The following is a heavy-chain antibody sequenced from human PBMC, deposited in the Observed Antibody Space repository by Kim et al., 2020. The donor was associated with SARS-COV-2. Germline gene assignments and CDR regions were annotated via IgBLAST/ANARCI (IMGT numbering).Heavy chain of an antibody. CDR2: IRDDGGAT. V-gene: IGHV3-23*01. CDR3: AGRDTTTHTNLSPFDY. J-gene: IGHJ4*02. D-gene: IGHD3-3*01. Sequence: GGSLRLSCAASTFTFSRHAMSWVRQAPGEGLEWVSSIRDDGGATYYSDSVKGRFTISRDNSKNIVYLQMNSLGAEDTAVYYCAGRDTTTHTNLSPFDYWGQGTLVTVSS. CDR1: TFTFSRHA.